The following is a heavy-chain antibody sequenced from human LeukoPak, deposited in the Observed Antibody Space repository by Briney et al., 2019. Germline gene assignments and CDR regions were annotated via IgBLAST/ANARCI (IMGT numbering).Heavy chain of an antibody. D-gene: IGHD4-23*01. CDR1: GFTFSSYW. V-gene: IGHV3-74*01. CDR3: ARAGGNPDAFDI. Sequence: GGSLRLSCATSGFTFSSYWMHWVRQAPGKGLVWVSRIKSDGSITNYADSVKGRFTISRDNAKNTLYLEMNSLRAEDTAVYYCARAGGNPDAFDISGQGTMATVYS. J-gene: IGHJ3*02. CDR2: IKSDGSIT.